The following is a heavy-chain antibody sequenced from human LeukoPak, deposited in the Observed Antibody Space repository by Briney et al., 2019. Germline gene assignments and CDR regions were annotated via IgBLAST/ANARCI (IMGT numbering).Heavy chain of an antibody. CDR3: ARDDSSSYYYGRNVFDY. Sequence: ASVKVSCKASGYTFTGNYMHWVRQAPGQGLEWMGWITPNSGGTNYAQKSHGRVTMTRDTSISTAYMELSRLRSEDTAVYYCARDDSSSYYYGRNVFDYWGQGTLVTVSS. CDR2: ITPNSGGT. V-gene: IGHV1-2*02. D-gene: IGHD3-22*01. CDR1: GYTFTGNY. J-gene: IGHJ4*02.